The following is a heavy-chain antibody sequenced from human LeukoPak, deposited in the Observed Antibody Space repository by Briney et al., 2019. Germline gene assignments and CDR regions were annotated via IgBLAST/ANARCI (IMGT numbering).Heavy chain of an antibody. J-gene: IGHJ3*02. D-gene: IGHD6-19*01. CDR1: GGSISSSSYY. V-gene: IGHV4-39*01. CDR2: IYYSGST. Sequence: SETLSLTCTVSGGSISSSSYYWGWIRQPPGKGLEWIGSIYYSGSTYYNPSLKSRVTISADTSKSQFSLRLSSVTAADTAVYYCARHTSGWHDAFDIWGQGKMVTVSS. CDR3: ARHTSGWHDAFDI.